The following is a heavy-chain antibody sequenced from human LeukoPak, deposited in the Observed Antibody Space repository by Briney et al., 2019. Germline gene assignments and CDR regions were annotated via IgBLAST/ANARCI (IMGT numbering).Heavy chain of an antibody. CDR2: INPNSGGT. CDR3: ATNGVDIVVVPAAITPVYYYYMDV. CDR1: GYTFTGYY. J-gene: IGHJ6*03. Sequence: ASVKVSCKASGYTFTGYYMHWGRQAPGQGRERMGWINPNSGGTNYAQKFQGRVTMNRDTSISTAYIELSRLSSDDTAVYYCATNGVDIVVVPAAITPVYYYYMDVWGKGTTVTVSS. D-gene: IGHD2-2*02. V-gene: IGHV1-2*02.